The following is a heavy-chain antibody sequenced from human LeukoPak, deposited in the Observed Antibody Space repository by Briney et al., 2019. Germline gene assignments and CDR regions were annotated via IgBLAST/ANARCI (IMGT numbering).Heavy chain of an antibody. D-gene: IGHD3-22*01. J-gene: IGHJ3*02. CDR1: GGTFSSYA. CDR3: AGGMIVAQDAFDI. CDR2: IIPIFGTA. V-gene: IGHV1-69*05. Sequence: ASVKVSCKASGGTFSSYAISWVRQAPGQGLEWMGRIIPIFGTANYAQKFQGRVTITTDESTSTAYMELSSLRSEDTAVYYCAGGMIVAQDAFDIWGQGTMVTVSS.